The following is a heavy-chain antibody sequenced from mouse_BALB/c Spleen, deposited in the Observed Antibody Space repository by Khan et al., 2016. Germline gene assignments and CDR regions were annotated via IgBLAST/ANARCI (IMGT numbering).Heavy chain of an antibody. V-gene: IGHV3-2*02. Sequence: EVQLQESGPGLVKPSQSLSLTCTVTGYSITSDYAWNWIRQFPGNKLEWMGYISYSGSTSYNPSLNSRISITRDTSKNQFFLQLNSVTTENTATDYCARFYYGSSYFDYWGQGTTLTVSS. D-gene: IGHD1-1*01. CDR3: ARFYYGSSYFDY. CDR2: ISYSGST. J-gene: IGHJ2*01. CDR1: GYSITSDYA.